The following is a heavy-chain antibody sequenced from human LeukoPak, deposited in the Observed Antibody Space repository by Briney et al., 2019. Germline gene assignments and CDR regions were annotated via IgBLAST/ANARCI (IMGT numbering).Heavy chain of an antibody. V-gene: IGHV3-21*01. CDR1: GFTFSSYS. D-gene: IGHD6-13*01. J-gene: IGHJ5*02. CDR2: ISSSGSYI. CDR3: ARLLAAAGPGNWFDP. Sequence: GGSLRLSCAASGFTFSSYSMNWVRQAPGKGLEWVSSISSSGSYIYYADSVKGRFTISRDNAKNSLYLQMNSLRAEDTAVYYCARLLAAAGPGNWFDPWGQGTLVTVSS.